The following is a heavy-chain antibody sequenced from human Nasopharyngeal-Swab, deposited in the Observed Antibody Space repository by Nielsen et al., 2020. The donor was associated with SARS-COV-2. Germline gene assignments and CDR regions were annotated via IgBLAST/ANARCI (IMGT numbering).Heavy chain of an antibody. CDR3: ARLPSAWGRRDFDY. Sequence: GGSLRLSCAASPLTSTTYSLIWVRQAPAKGLEWVSWISSSVSYIYYADSVKGRFTISRDNAKNALYLQMSSLRAEDTAVYYCARLPSAWGRRDFDYWGQGTLVTVSS. CDR1: PLTSTTYS. J-gene: IGHJ4*02. CDR2: ISSSVSYI. D-gene: IGHD6-19*01. V-gene: IGHV3-21*06.